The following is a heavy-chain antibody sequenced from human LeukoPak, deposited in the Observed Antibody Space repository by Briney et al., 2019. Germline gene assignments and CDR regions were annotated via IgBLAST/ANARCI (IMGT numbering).Heavy chain of an antibody. Sequence: SETLSLTCAVYGGSFSGYYWSWIRQPPGKGLEWIGEINHSGSTNYNPSLKSRVTISVDTSKNQLSLKLSSVTAADTAVYYCARDRAAAGRRGFDPWGQGTLVTVSS. CDR3: ARDRAAAGRRGFDP. V-gene: IGHV4-34*01. CDR2: INHSGST. J-gene: IGHJ5*02. CDR1: GGSFSGYY. D-gene: IGHD6-13*01.